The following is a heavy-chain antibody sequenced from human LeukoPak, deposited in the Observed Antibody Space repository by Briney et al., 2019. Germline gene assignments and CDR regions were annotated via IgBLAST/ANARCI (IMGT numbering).Heavy chain of an antibody. CDR3: ARIHSSSWYLYYFDY. Sequence: SKTLSLTCTVSGGSISSYYWSWIRQSPGKGLEWIGYIYYSGSTNYNPSLKSRVTISVDTSKNQFSLKLSSVTAADTAVYYCARIHSSSWYLYYFDYWGQGTLVTVSS. CDR1: GGSISSYY. D-gene: IGHD6-13*01. CDR2: IYYSGST. V-gene: IGHV4-59*12. J-gene: IGHJ4*02.